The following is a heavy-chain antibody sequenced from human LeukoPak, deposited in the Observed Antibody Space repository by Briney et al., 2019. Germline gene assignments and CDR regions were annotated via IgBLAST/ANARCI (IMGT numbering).Heavy chain of an antibody. J-gene: IGHJ6*03. D-gene: IGHD3-3*01. CDR1: GGSIRNYY. V-gene: IGHV4-59*12. CDR2: IYYSGST. CDR3: ARGPRGPPVITIFGVAFESYYYYYYMDV. Sequence: PSETLSLTCTVSGGSIRNYYWSWIRQPPGKGLEWIGYIYYSGSTNYNPSLKSRVTISVDTSKNQFSLKLSSVTAADTAVYYCARGPRGPPVITIFGVAFESYYYYYYMDVWGKGTTVTVSS.